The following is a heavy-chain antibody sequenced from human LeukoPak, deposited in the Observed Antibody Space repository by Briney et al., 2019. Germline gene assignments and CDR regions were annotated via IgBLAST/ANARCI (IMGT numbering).Heavy chain of an antibody. D-gene: IGHD4-17*01. CDR2: IYYSGST. CDR3: ARAPYGGYALDV. CDR1: GFTFSNAW. J-gene: IGHJ6*02. V-gene: IGHV4-59*01. Sequence: GSLRLSCAASGFTFSNAWMSWVRQPPGKGLEWIAYIYYSGSTNYNPSLRSRVTISVDTSKNQFSLRLSSMTAADTAVYYCARAPYGGYALDVWGQGTTVTVSS.